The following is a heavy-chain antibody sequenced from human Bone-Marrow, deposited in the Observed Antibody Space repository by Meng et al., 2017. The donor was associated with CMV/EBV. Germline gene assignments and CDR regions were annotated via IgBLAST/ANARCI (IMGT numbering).Heavy chain of an antibody. Sequence: SVKVSCKASGYTFTGYYMHWVRQAPGQGLEWMGWINPNSGGTNYAQKFQGRVTMTRDTSISTAYMELSRLRSDDTAVYYCARLYCSSTSCYTSRRWGAMFDYYYGMDVWGQGTTVTVSS. V-gene: IGHV1-2*02. J-gene: IGHJ6*02. D-gene: IGHD2-2*01. CDR2: INPNSGGT. CDR3: ARLYCSSTSCYTSRRWGAMFDYYYGMDV. CDR1: GYTFTGYY.